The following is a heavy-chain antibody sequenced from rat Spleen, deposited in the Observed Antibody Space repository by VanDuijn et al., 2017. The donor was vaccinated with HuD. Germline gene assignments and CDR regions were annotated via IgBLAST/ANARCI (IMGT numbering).Heavy chain of an antibody. CDR2: IWAGGST. CDR3: ARLYYDGYYFDY. Sequence: QVQLKESGPGLVQPSQTLSLTCTVSGFSLTTNSVHWVRQPPGKGLVWMGTIWAGGSTNYNSAVQSRLSISRDTSKSQVFLKMNSLQPEDTGTYYCARLYYDGYYFDYWGQGVMVTVSS. CDR1: GFSLTTNS. D-gene: IGHD1-12*03. V-gene: IGHV2-72*01. J-gene: IGHJ2*01.